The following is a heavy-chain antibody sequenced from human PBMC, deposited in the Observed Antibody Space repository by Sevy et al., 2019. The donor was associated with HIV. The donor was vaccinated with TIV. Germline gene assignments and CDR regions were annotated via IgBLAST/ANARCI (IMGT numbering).Heavy chain of an antibody. D-gene: IGHD6-13*01. J-gene: IGHJ4*02. CDR3: AKIAYSSSWYGVFDY. CDR1: GFTIDEYA. V-gene: IGHV3-9*01. CDR2: ISWNSGSL. Sequence: GGSLRLSCAASGFTIDEYAMHWVRQAPGKGLEWVSGISWNSGSLGYADSVKGRFTNSRDNAKNSLYLQMNSLRAEDTALYYCAKIAYSSSWYGVFDYWGQGTLVTVSS.